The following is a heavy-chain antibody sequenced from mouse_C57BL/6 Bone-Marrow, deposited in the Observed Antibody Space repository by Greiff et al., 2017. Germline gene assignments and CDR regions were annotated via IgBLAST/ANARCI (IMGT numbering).Heavy chain of an antibody. D-gene: IGHD1-1*01. Sequence: QVQLQQSGAELVRPGASVKLSCKASGYTFTDYYINWVKQRPGQGLEWIARIYPGSGNTYYNEKFKGKATLTAEKSSSTAYMQLSSLTSEDSAVYFCARRYGSDYWGQGTTLTVSS. CDR2: IYPGSGNT. CDR3: ARRYGSDY. CDR1: GYTFTDYY. J-gene: IGHJ2*01. V-gene: IGHV1-76*01.